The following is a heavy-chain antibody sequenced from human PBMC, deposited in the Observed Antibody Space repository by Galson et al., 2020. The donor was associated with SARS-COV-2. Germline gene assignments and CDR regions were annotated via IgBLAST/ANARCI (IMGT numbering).Heavy chain of an antibody. D-gene: IGHD6-6*01. V-gene: IGHV4-4*07. Sequence: TLSLTCTVSGGSISSYYWSWIRQPAGKGLEWIGRIYTSGSTNYNPSLKSRVTMSVDTSKNQFSLKLSSVTTADTAVYYCARLAARNYYYYGMDVWGQGTTVTVSS. CDR1: GGSISSYY. J-gene: IGHJ6*02. CDR2: IYTSGST. CDR3: ARLAARNYYYYGMDV.